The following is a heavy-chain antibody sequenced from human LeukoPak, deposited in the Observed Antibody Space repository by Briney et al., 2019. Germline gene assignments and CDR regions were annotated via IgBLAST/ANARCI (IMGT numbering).Heavy chain of an antibody. J-gene: IGHJ5*02. CDR2: INTNTGNP. CDR1: GYTFTSYA. D-gene: IGHD2-15*01. V-gene: IGHV7-4-1*02. Sequence: GASVKVSCKASGYTFTSYAMNWVRQAPGQGLEWMGWINTNTGNPTYAQGFTGRFVFSLDTSVSTAYLQISSLKAEDTAVYYCAPCSGGSCYFNWFDPWGQGTLVTVSS. CDR3: APCSGGSCYFNWFDP.